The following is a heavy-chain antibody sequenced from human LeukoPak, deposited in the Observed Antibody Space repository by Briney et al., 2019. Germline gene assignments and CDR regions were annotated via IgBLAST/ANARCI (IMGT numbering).Heavy chain of an antibody. D-gene: IGHD5-18*01. CDR1: GFTFSTYG. Sequence: GGSLRLSCAASGFTFSTYGMSWVRQAPGKGLEWVGRIKSKIDGGTTDYAAPVKGRFTISRDDSKNTLYLQMNSLKTEDTAVYYCTTAYSYGSWFDYWGQGTLVTVSS. J-gene: IGHJ4*02. CDR2: IKSKIDGGTT. V-gene: IGHV3-15*01. CDR3: TTAYSYGSWFDY.